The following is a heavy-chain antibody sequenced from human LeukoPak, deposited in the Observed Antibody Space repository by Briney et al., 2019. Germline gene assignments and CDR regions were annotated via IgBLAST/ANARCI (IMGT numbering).Heavy chain of an antibody. V-gene: IGHV3-9*01. CDR3: ARDWRNYYDSI. CDR1: GFTFDDYA. J-gene: IGHJ4*02. D-gene: IGHD3-22*01. CDR2: ISWNSGSI. Sequence: PGGSLRLSCAASGFTFDDYAMHWVRQAPGKGLEWVSGISWNSGSIGYADSVKGRFTISRDNAKNSLYLQMNSLRAEDTAVYYCARDWRNYYDSIGGQGTLVTVSS.